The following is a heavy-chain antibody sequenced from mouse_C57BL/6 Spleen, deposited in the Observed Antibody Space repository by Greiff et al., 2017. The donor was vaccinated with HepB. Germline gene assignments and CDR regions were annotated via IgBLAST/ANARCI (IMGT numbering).Heavy chain of an antibody. V-gene: IGHV1-50*01. CDR2: IDPSDSYT. CDR1: GYTFTSYW. Sequence: QVQLQQPGAELVKPGASVKLSCKASGYTFTSYWMQWVKQRPGQGLEWIGEIDPSDSYTNYNQKFKGKATLTVDTSSSTAYMQLSSLTSEDSAVYYCARGEEGYFDYWGQGTTLTVSS. CDR3: ARGEEGYFDY. J-gene: IGHJ2*01.